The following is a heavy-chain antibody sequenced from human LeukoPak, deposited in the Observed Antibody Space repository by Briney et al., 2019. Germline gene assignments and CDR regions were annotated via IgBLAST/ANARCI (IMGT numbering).Heavy chain of an antibody. J-gene: IGHJ4*02. V-gene: IGHV5-51*01. D-gene: IGHD5-12*01. CDR3: ARLRGSGYDRFDY. CDR2: ISPGDSKT. Sequence: ASVKVSCKCSGYSFTSYWIGWVRQMPGKGLEWMGIISPGDSKTIYSPSFQGQVTISADKSISTAYLQWSSLKASGTAMYYRARLRGSGYDRFDYWGQGTLVTVSS. CDR1: GYSFTSYW.